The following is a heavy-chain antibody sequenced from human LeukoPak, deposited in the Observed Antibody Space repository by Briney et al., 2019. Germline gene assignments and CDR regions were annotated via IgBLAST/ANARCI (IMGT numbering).Heavy chain of an antibody. CDR1: GFTFSSYA. Sequence: GGSLRLSCAASGFTFSSYAMSWVRQAPGKGLEWVSAISGSGGSTYYADSVKGRFTISRDNSKNTLYLQMNSLRAEDTAVYYCAKVSGYSYGPGLHYFDYWGQGTLVTVSS. D-gene: IGHD5-18*01. CDR3: AKVSGYSYGPGLHYFDY. CDR2: ISGSGGST. J-gene: IGHJ4*02. V-gene: IGHV3-23*01.